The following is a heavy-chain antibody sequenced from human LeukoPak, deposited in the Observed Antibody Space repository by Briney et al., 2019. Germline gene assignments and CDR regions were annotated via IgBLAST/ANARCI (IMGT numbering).Heavy chain of an antibody. V-gene: IGHV1-18*01. J-gene: IGHJ4*02. D-gene: IGHD3-22*01. CDR3: ASNYYSDSASHYTDS. CDR1: GYTFSSYE. Sequence: ASVKVSCKASGYTFSSYEISWVRQAPGQGLEWLGWISTKDGKTRHAQKFQGRISMTADTFTRVVYLELRSLTSDHTAFSFCASNYYSDSASHYTDSWGQGTLVTVSS. CDR2: ISTKDGKT.